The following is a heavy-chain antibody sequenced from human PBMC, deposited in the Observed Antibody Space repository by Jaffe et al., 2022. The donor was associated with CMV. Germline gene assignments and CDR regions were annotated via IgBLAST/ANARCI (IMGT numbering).Heavy chain of an antibody. CDR2: IWYDGSNK. V-gene: IGHV3-33*01. Sequence: QVQLVESGGGVVQPGRSLRLSCAASGFTFSSYGMHWVRQAPGKGLEWVAVIWYDGSNKYYADSVKGRFTISRDNSKNTLYLQMNSLRAEDTAVYYCARPRHKGANSSGWPSFDYWGQGTLVTVSS. D-gene: IGHD6-19*01. CDR1: GFTFSSYG. CDR3: ARPRHKGANSSGWPSFDY. J-gene: IGHJ4*02.